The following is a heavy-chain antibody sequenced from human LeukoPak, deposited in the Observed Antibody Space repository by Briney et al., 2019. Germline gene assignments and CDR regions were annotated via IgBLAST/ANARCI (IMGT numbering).Heavy chain of an antibody. Sequence: ASVKVSFKASGGTFISYAISWVRQAPGQGLEWMGGIIPIFGTANYAQKFQGRVTITADKSTSTAYMELSSLRSEDTAVYYCARDPLYCSSTSCQYCYYYYGMDVWGKGTTVTVSS. CDR3: ARDPLYCSSTSCQYCYYYYGMDV. V-gene: IGHV1-69*06. CDR2: IIPIFGTA. J-gene: IGHJ6*04. CDR1: GGTFISYA. D-gene: IGHD2-2*01.